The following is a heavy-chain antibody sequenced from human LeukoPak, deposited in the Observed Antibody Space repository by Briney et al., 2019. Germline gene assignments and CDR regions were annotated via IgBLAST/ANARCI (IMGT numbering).Heavy chain of an antibody. CDR3: AKDYSSSPSPFDY. CDR2: MNLDGGQK. V-gene: IGHV3-7*03. Sequence: HPGGSLRLSCAASGFTFSTYWMTWVRQAPGKGLEWVANMNLDGGQKYYVDSVKGRFTISRDNAKNSLYLQMNSLTAEDTAVYHCAKDYSSSPSPFDYWGQGTLVTVSS. J-gene: IGHJ4*02. D-gene: IGHD6-6*01. CDR1: GFTFSTYW.